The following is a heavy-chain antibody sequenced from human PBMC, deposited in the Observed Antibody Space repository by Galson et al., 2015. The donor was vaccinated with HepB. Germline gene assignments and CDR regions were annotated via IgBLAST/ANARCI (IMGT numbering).Heavy chain of an antibody. CDR2: IIPILGIA. D-gene: IGHD5-18*01. CDR1: GGTFSSYT. Sequence: SVKVSCKASGGTFSSYTISWVRQAPGQGLEWMGRIIPILGIANYAQKFQGRVTITADKSTSTAYMELSSLRSEDTAVYYCASYAGSGYSYGYDYYYMDVWGQGTPVTVSS. J-gene: IGHJ6*03. CDR3: ASYAGSGYSYGYDYYYMDV. V-gene: IGHV1-69*02.